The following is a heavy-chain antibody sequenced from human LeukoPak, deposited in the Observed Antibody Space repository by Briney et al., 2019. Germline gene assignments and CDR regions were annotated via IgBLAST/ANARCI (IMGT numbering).Heavy chain of an antibody. V-gene: IGHV3-66*01. Sequence: PGGSLRLSCAASGFTVSSNYMSWVRQAPGKGLEWVSVIYSGGSTYYADSVKGRFTISRDNSKNTLYLQMNSLRAEDTAVYYCARAQATHYYDILTGYYLGPDAFDIWGQGTMVTVSS. J-gene: IGHJ3*02. CDR2: IYSGGST. CDR3: ARAQATHYYDILTGYYLGPDAFDI. D-gene: IGHD3-9*01. CDR1: GFTVSSNY.